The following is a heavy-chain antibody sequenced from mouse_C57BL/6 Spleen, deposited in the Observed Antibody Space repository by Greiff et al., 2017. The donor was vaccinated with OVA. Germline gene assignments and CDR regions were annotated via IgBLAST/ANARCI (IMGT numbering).Heavy chain of an antibody. CDR2: IYWGDDK. J-gene: IGHJ4*01. CDR3: ARRAYYSIYYAMDD. D-gene: IGHD2-5*01. Sequence: QVTLKVSGPGILQSSQTLSLTCSFSGFSLSTSDMGVSWIRQPSGKGLEWLAHIYWGDDKRYNPSLQSRLTISKDTSRNQVFRKITSVDTADTATYYCARRAYYSIYYAMDDWGKGTSVTVSS. V-gene: IGHV8-12*01. CDR1: GFSLSTSDMG.